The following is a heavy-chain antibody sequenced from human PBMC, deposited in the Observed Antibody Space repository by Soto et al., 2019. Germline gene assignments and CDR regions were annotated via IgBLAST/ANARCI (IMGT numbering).Heavy chain of an antibody. CDR2: ISGSGGST. CDR3: AKDEEGYYDSSGGAFDI. Sequence: GSLRLSCAASGFTFSSYAMSWVRQAPGKGLEWVSAISGSGGSTYYADSVKGRFTISRDNSKNTLYLQMNSLRAEDTAVYYCAKDEEGYYDSSGGAFDIWGQGTMVTVSS. V-gene: IGHV3-23*01. J-gene: IGHJ3*02. CDR1: GFTFSSYA. D-gene: IGHD3-22*01.